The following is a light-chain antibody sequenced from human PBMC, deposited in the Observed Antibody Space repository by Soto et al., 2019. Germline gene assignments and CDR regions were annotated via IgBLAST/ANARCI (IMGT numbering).Light chain of an antibody. CDR1: QSVSSY. V-gene: IGKV3-11*01. J-gene: IGKJ4*01. CDR3: QQRSNWPHT. CDR2: GAS. Sequence: EIVLTQSPATLALSPGERATLSCRASQSVSSYLAWFQQKPGQAPRLLIYGASNRATGIPARFSGSGSGTDFTLTISSLEPEDFALYYGQQRSNWPHTCGGGTKVEIK.